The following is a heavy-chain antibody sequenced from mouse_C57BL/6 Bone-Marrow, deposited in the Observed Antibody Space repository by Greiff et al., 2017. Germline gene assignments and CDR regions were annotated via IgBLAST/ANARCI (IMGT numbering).Heavy chain of an antibody. CDR2: IWSGGST. CDR3: ARLYWYFDV. V-gene: IGHV2-2*01. Sequence: QVQLKESGPGLVQPSQSLSITCTVSGFSLTSYGVHWVRQSPGKGLEWLGVIWSGGSTDYNAAFISRLSISKDNSKSQVFFKMNSLQADDTAIYYCARLYWYFDVWGTGTTVTVSS. CDR1: GFSLTSYG. J-gene: IGHJ1*03.